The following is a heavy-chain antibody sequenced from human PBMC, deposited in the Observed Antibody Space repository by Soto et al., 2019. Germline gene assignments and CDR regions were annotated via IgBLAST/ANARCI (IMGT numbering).Heavy chain of an antibody. J-gene: IGHJ5*02. Sequence: QVQLQEPGPGLVKPSQTLSLTCTVSGDSISSVGYYWSWIRQHPGKGLEWIGYIYNSGSTHYNPSLKSRITMSVDTSKNQFSLKLSSVTVADTAVYFCARETVGTIDRWGQGTLVTVSS. CDR1: GDSISSVGYY. D-gene: IGHD5-12*01. CDR3: ARETVGTIDR. CDR2: IYNSGST. V-gene: IGHV4-31*03.